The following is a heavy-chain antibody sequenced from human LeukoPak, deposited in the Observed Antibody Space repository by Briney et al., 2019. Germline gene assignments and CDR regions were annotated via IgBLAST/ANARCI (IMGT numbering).Heavy chain of an antibody. V-gene: IGHV4-4*07. D-gene: IGHD3-10*01. CDR2: VYTSGST. CDR3: ARDSRGSGSYYSDFDY. CDR1: GGSISSYY. Sequence: SETLSLTCTVSGGSISSYYWSWIRQSAGKGLEWIGRVYTSGSTNYNASLQSRVTMSVDTSKNQFSLKLSSVTAADTAAYYCARDSRGSGSYYSDFDYWGQGTLVTVSS. J-gene: IGHJ4*02.